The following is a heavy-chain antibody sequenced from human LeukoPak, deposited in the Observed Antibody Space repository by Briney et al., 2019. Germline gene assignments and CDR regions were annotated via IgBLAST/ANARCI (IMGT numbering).Heavy chain of an antibody. CDR1: GFTFSAYH. D-gene: IGHD3-3*01. CDR2: LNGGSSTT. CDR3: ARKGFFDY. Sequence: GGSLRLSCAASGFTFSAYHMNWVRQAPGKGLEWVSYLNGGSSTTYYADSVKGRFTISRDNDKNSPYMQMNSLRAEAAAVYYCARKGFFDYWGQGTLVTVSS. V-gene: IGHV3-48*04. J-gene: IGHJ4*02.